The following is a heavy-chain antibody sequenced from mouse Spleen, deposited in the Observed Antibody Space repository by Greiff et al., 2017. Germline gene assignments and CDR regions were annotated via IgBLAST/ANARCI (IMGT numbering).Heavy chain of an antibody. V-gene: IGHV1-55*01. J-gene: IGHJ2*01. D-gene: IGHD4-1*01. CDR2: IYPGSGST. CDR1: GYTFTSYW. Sequence: LQQSGASVKLSCKATGYTFTSYWITWVKQRPGQGLEWIGDIYPGSGSTNYNEKFKSKATLTVDTSSSTAYMQLSSLTSEDSAVYYCARDAGDFDYWGQGTTLTVSS. CDR3: ARDAGDFDY.